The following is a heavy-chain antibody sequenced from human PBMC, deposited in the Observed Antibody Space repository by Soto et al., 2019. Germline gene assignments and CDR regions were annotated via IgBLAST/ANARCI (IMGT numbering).Heavy chain of an antibody. CDR3: ARLTPGYSSGWFIDY. Sequence: SETLSLTCTVSGGSISSYYWNWIRQPPGKGLEWIGYIYYSGSTYYNPSLKSRVTISVDTSKNQFSLKLSSVTAADTAVYYCARLTPGYSSGWFIDYWGQGTLVTVSS. CDR2: IYYSGST. D-gene: IGHD6-19*01. J-gene: IGHJ4*02. CDR1: GGSISSYY. V-gene: IGHV4-59*08.